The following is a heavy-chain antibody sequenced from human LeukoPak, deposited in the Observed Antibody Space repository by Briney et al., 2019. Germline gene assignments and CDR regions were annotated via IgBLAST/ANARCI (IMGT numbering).Heavy chain of an antibody. V-gene: IGHV3-74*01. CDR3: ARDRGAPDSFDL. CDR2: VSSDGSST. J-gene: IGHJ3*01. CDR1: GFTFSVYW. D-gene: IGHD3-10*01. Sequence: GGSLRLSCATSGFTFSVYWMYWVRQAPGKGLVWVSRVSSDGSSTTYADSVKGRFTMSRDNAKNTLYLQMSSLRAEDTAVYYCARDRGAPDSFDLWGLGTMVTVSS.